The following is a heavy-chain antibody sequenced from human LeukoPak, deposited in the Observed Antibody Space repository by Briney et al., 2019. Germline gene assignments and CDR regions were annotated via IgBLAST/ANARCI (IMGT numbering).Heavy chain of an antibody. J-gene: IGHJ4*02. Sequence: GGSLRLSCAASGFSFSSYSMNWVRQAPGKGLGWVSSISSSSSYIYYADSVKGRFTISRDNAKNSLYLQMNSLRAEDTAVYYCASRPDYGDYANYWGQGTLVTVSS. CDR2: ISSSSSYI. D-gene: IGHD4-17*01. CDR3: ASRPDYGDYANY. V-gene: IGHV3-21*01. CDR1: GFSFSSYS.